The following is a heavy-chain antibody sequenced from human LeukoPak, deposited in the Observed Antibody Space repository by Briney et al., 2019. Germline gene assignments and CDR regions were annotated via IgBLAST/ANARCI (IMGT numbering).Heavy chain of an antibody. J-gene: IGHJ4*02. V-gene: IGHV1-18*04. CDR1: GYTFTSYG. CDR2: ISSYNGYT. Sequence: GASVKVSCKASGYTFTSYGISWVRQALGQGLEWMGWISSYNGYTNYARKLQGRVTMTTDTSTSTAYMELRSLTSDDTAVYYCAREALNYGDMYYFDYWGQGTLVTVSS. CDR3: AREALNYGDMYYFDY. D-gene: IGHD4-17*01.